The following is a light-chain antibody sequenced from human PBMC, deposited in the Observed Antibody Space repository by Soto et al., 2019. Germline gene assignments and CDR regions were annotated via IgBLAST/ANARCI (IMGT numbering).Light chain of an antibody. Sequence: EIVLTQSPATLSLSPGERATLSCRASQSVSSYLAWYQQKPGQAPRLLIYDASNRATGIPARFSGSGSGTDFTLTISSLEPEDFAVYYCQQRINWPPTFGPGIKVDIK. J-gene: IGKJ3*01. CDR1: QSVSSY. CDR3: QQRINWPPT. V-gene: IGKV3-11*01. CDR2: DAS.